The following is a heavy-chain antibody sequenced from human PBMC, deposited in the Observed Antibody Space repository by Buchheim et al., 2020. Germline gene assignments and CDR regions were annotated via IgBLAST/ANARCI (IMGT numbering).Heavy chain of an antibody. D-gene: IGHD2-21*02. V-gene: IGHV4-34*01. CDR1: GGSFSGYY. CDR3: ARGRVTTYCGGDCYFALYWYFDL. J-gene: IGHJ2*01. Sequence: QVQLQQWGAGLLKPSETLSLTCAVYGGSFSGYYWSWIRQPPGKGLEWIGEINHSGSTNYNPSLKSRVTISVDTSKNQFSLKLSSVTAADTAVYYCARGRVTTYCGGDCYFALYWYFDLWGRGT. CDR2: INHSGST.